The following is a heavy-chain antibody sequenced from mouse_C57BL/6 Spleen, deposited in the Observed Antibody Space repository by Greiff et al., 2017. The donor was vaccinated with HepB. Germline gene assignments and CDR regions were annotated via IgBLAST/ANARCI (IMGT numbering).Heavy chain of an antibody. CDR2: IYPGSGST. CDR3: AREKNYGSSAWFAY. V-gene: IGHV1-55*01. CDR1: GYTFTSYW. Sequence: QVQLQQPGAELVKPGASVKMSCKASGYTFTSYWITWVKQRPGQGLEWIGDIYPGSGSTNYNEKFKSKATLTVDTSSSTAYMQLSSLTSEDSAVYYCAREKNYGSSAWFAYWGQGTLVTVSA. J-gene: IGHJ3*01. D-gene: IGHD1-1*01.